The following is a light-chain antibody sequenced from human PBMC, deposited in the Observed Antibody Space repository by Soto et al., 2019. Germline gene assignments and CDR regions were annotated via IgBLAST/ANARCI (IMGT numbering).Light chain of an antibody. CDR2: KAS. CDR3: QEYSTYQYT. J-gene: IGKJ2*01. V-gene: IGKV1-5*03. CDR1: QSISSW. Sequence: DIQMTQSPSTLSASVGDRVTITCRASQSISSWLAWCQQKPGKAPKLLIYKASSLEGGVPSRFGGSGSGTEFTLTISSLQPDDFATYYCQEYSTYQYTFGQGTKLEIK.